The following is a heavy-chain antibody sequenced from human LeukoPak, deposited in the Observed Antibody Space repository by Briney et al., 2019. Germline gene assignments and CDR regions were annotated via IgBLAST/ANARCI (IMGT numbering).Heavy chain of an antibody. J-gene: IGHJ1*01. CDR1: GFTFSSYA. V-gene: IGHV3-23*01. D-gene: IGHD1-26*01. CDR3: VLSGSYLEYFHH. Sequence: PGGSLRLSCAASGFTFSSYAMSWVRQAPGKGLEWVSAISGSGGSTYYADSVKGRFTISRDNSKNTLYLQMNSLRAEDTAVYYCVLSGSYLEYFHHWGQGTLVTVSS. CDR2: ISGSGGST.